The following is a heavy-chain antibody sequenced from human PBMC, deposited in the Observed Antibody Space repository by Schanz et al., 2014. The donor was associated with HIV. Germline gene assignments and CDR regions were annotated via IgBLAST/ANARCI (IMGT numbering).Heavy chain of an antibody. J-gene: IGHJ4*02. V-gene: IGHV1-18*01. CDR1: GYTFTNYG. Sequence: QVQLVQSGAEVKKPGASVTVSCKASGYTFTNYGINWVRQAPGQGLEWMGWISGYIGNTNYAQNLQGRVTMTTDTLTSTVYMELRSLRSDDTAVYYCARGLGRCGGDCRGSPLDYWGQGTLVVVSS. CDR3: ARGLGRCGGDCRGSPLDY. CDR2: ISGYIGNT. D-gene: IGHD2-21*02.